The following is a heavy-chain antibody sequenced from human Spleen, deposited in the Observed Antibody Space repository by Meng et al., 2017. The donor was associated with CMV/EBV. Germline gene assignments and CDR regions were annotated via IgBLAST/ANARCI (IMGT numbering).Heavy chain of an antibody. CDR2: ISSSSSYI. Sequence: YSMNWVRQAPGKGLEWVSSISSSSSYIYYADSVKGRFTISRDNAKNSLYLQMNSLRAEDTAVYYCARSADCSSTSCYYSALDWFDPWGQGTLVTVSS. D-gene: IGHD2-2*01. V-gene: IGHV3-21*01. CDR1: YS. CDR3: ARSADCSSTSCYYSALDWFDP. J-gene: IGHJ5*02.